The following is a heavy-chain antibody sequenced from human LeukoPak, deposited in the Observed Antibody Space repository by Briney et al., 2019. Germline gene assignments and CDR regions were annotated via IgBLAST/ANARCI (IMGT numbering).Heavy chain of an antibody. J-gene: IGHJ4*02. CDR1: GGSFSGYY. CDR3: ARRRYTGYSSSWYPNDY. CDR2: INHSGST. V-gene: IGHV4-34*01. Sequence: SETLSLTCAVYGGSFSGYYWSWIRQPPGKGLEWIGEINHSGSTNYNPSLKSRVTISVDTSKNQFSLKLSSVTAADTAVYYCARRRYTGYSSSWYPNDYWGQGTPVTVSS. D-gene: IGHD6-13*01.